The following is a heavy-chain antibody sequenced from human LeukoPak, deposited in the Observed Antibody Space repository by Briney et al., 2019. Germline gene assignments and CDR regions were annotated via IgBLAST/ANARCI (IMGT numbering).Heavy chain of an antibody. CDR2: IYYSGST. CDR3: ARLLHRTVDY. J-gene: IGHJ4*02. Sequence: PSETLSLTCTVSGGSVSSSSYYWGWIRQPPGKGLEWIGSIYYSGSTYYNPSLKSRVTISVDTSKNQFSLKLSSVTAADTAVYYCARLLHRTVDYWGQGTLVTVSS. CDR1: GGSVSSSSYY. V-gene: IGHV4-39*01.